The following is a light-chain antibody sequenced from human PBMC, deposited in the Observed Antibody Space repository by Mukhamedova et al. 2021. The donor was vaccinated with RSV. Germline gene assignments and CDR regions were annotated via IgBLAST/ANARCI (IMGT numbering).Light chain of an antibody. Sequence: PGKAPKLLIYDVTKWPAGVSNRFSCSKSGNTASLTIPGLQVEDEADYYCSSFRSGTSTVFGGGTTVTAL. CDR2: DVT. J-gene: IGLJ2*01. CDR3: SSFRSGTSTV. V-gene: IGLV2-14*03.